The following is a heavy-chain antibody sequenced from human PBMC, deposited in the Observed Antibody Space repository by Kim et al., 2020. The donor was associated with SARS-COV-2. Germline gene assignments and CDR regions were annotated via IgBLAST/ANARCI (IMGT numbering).Heavy chain of an antibody. D-gene: IGHD2-2*01. V-gene: IGHV1-69*13. J-gene: IGHJ6*01. CDR2: IIPILGTT. Sequence: SVKVSCKASGGTFSSYAIGWVRQAPGKGLEWMGGIIPILGTTNYAQKFQGRVTLTADDSTSTAYMELSSLRSDDTAVYYCARTQNTVVIAAAIPYYGMD. CDR3: ARTQNTVVIAAAIPYYGMD. CDR1: GGTFSSYA.